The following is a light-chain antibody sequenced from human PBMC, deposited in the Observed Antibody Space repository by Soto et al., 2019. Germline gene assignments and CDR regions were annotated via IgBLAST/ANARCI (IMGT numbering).Light chain of an antibody. CDR2: ATS. CDR1: QSVISTY. V-gene: IGKV3-20*01. Sequence: EIVLTQSPGTLSLSPGERATLSCRASQSVISTYFAWYQHKPGQAPRLLIYATSTRATGVPDRFSGSGSGTDFTLTISRLEPEDFALYYSQQYGSSPETFGQGTKLEI. J-gene: IGKJ2*01. CDR3: QQYGSSPET.